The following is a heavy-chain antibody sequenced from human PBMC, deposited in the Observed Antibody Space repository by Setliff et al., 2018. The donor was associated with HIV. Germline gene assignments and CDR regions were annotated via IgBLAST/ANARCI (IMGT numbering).Heavy chain of an antibody. Sequence: SEPLSLTCTVSGDSINSGDYYWSWIRQPPGKGLEWIGYIYYSGDTYYNATLQSRATILLDTSKNQFFLTLTSVTAADTAVYFCARVPFGSGSYYFDFWGQGTLVTVSS. CDR3: ARVPFGSGSYYFDF. CDR1: GDSINSGDYY. CDR2: IYYSGDT. J-gene: IGHJ4*02. D-gene: IGHD3-10*01. V-gene: IGHV4-30-4*01.